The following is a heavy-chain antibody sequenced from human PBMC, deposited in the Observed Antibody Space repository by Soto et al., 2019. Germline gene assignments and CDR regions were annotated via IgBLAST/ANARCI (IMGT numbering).Heavy chain of an antibody. D-gene: IGHD3-10*01. Sequence: QVQLVESGGGVVQPGRSLRLSCAASGFTFSSYGMHWVRQAPGKGLERVAVISYDGSNKYYADSVKGRFTISRDHSKNTLYLQMNSLRAEDTAVYYCAPWFGAFDYWGQGTLVTVSS. V-gene: IGHV3-30*03. CDR1: GFTFSSYG. CDR3: APWFGAFDY. CDR2: ISYDGSNK. J-gene: IGHJ4*02.